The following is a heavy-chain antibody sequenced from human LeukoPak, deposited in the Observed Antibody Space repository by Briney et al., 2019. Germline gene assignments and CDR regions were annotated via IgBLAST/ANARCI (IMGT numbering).Heavy chain of an antibody. V-gene: IGHV3-64*04. D-gene: IGHD6-6*01. CDR3: ARDSPLPSIAAHFDY. J-gene: IGHJ4*02. CDR1: GFPFSSYA. Sequence: GGSLRLSCSASGFPFSSYAMHWVRQAPGKGLEYVSAISDSGGSTYYADSVKGRFTISRDNSKNTLYLQMNSLRAEDTAVYYCARDSPLPSIAAHFDYWGQGTLVTVSS. CDR2: ISDSGGST.